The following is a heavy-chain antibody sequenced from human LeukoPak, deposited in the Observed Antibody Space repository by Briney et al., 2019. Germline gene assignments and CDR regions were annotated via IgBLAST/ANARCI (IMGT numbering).Heavy chain of an antibody. Sequence: SETLSLTCTVSGGSISSGGYYWSWIRQHPGKGLEWIGYISHSGNTYYNPSLKNRVIISLDTSNNHFSLRLNSVTAADTAVYYCAKARDVCGGGCPEVANWFDPWGQGTLVTVSS. J-gene: IGHJ5*02. CDR1: GGSISSGGYY. CDR3: AKARDVCGGGCPEVANWFDP. D-gene: IGHD2-21*02. V-gene: IGHV4-31*03. CDR2: ISHSGNT.